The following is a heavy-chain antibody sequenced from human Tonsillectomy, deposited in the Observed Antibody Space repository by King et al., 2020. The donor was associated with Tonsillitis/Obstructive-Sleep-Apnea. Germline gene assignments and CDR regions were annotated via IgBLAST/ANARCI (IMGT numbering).Heavy chain of an antibody. CDR2: IKSKTDGGTT. V-gene: IGHV3-15*01. J-gene: IGHJ4*02. Sequence: VQLVESGGGLVKPGGSLRLSCAASGFTFSNAWMSWVRQAPGKGLEWVGRIKSKTDGGTTDYAAPVKGRFTISRDDSKNTLYLQMNSLKTEDTAVYYCTTGYCTNGVCYSPVYWGQGTLVTVSS. CDR3: TTGYCTNGVCYSPVY. D-gene: IGHD2-8*01. CDR1: GFTFSNAW.